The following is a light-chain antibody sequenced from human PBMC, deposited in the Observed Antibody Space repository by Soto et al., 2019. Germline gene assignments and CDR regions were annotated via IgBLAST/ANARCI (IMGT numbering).Light chain of an antibody. V-gene: IGKV1-6*01. CDR1: QGIRND. J-gene: IGKJ1*01. Sequence: AIQMTQSPSSLSASVGDRVTITCRASQGIRNDLGWYQQKPGRAPKLLIYAASSLESGVPSRFSGSGSGTDFTLTISSLQPEDFATYYCLQDYIYPWTFGQGTKVEIK. CDR2: AAS. CDR3: LQDYIYPWT.